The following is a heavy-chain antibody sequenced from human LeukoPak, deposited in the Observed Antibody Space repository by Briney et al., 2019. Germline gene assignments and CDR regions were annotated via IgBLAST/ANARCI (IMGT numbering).Heavy chain of an antibody. CDR1: GFTFSSYE. D-gene: IGHD2-2*01. Sequence: LRLSCAASGFTFSSYEMNWIRQPPGKGLEWIGSIYYSGSTYYNPSLKSRVTISVDTSKNQFSLKLSSVTAADTAVYYCARGASCSSTSCFWGYYYMDVWGKGTTVTVSS. CDR3: ARGASCSSTSCFWGYYYMDV. CDR2: IYYSGST. V-gene: IGHV4-39*07. J-gene: IGHJ6*03.